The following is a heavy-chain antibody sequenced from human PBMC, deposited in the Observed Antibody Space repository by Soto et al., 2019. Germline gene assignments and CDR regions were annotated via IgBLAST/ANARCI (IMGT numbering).Heavy chain of an antibody. CDR1: EFSFRSYW. CDR3: ARVGRYGWDFDH. V-gene: IGHV3-7*01. J-gene: IGHJ4*02. Sequence: GGSLRLSCAASEFSFRSYWMTWVRQAPGKGLEWVALINEDGSRKYYVGSVKGRFIISRDNVKDSVYMQMDSLRAGDTAVYFCARVGRYGWDFDHWGQGTLVTVSS. D-gene: IGHD5-18*01. CDR2: INEDGSRK.